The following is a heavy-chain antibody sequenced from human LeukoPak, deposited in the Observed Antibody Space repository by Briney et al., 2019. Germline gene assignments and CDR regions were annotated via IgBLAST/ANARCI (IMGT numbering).Heavy chain of an antibody. J-gene: IGHJ3*02. V-gene: IGHV3-33*01. D-gene: IGHD4/OR15-4a*01. Sequence: PGGSLRLSCAASGFSFSCCGMHWVRQAPGKGLDWVAVLWANGHTNYYADSVEGRFTISRDSSKNTLYLQITSLRADDTAVYYCARERAPFDGFDIWGRGRVVTVSS. CDR1: GFSFSCCG. CDR3: ARERAPFDGFDI. CDR2: LWANGHTN.